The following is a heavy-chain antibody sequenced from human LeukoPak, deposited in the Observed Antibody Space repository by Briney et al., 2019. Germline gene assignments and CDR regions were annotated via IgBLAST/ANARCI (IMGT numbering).Heavy chain of an antibody. CDR2: IYHSGST. V-gene: IGHV4-4*02. J-gene: IGHJ5*02. CDR3: ADTIGGIAAA. Sequence: SETLSLTCAVSGDSISSSNWWSWVRQPPGKGLEWIGEIYHSGSTNYNPSLKSRVTISVGKSKNQFSLKLSSVTAADTAVYYCADTIGGIAAAWGQGTLVTVSS. D-gene: IGHD6-13*01. CDR1: GDSISSSNW.